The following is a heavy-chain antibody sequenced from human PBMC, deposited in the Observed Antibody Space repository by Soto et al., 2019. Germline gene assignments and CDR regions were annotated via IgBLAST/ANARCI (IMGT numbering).Heavy chain of an antibody. CDR1: GFTFSSYA. CDR2: ISGSGTGT. Sequence: GGSLRLSCAASGFTFSSYAMSWVGQSPGKVLEWVSAISGSGTGTYYADSVKGRFTISRDNSKNTLYLQMNSLRAEDTAVYYCAKSMGVTSSWYDWGQGTLVTVSS. V-gene: IGHV3-23*01. D-gene: IGHD6-13*01. CDR3: AKSMGVTSSWYD. J-gene: IGHJ4*02.